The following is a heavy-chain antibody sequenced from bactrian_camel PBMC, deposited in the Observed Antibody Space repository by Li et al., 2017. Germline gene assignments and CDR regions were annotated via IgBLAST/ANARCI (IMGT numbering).Heavy chain of an antibody. D-gene: IGHD2*01. CDR1: GDTSGSYC. CDR2: IDSSGST. CDR3: AASWDVTAIEALGRIADPAFGY. V-gene: IGHV3S55*01. J-gene: IGHJ6*01. Sequence: HVQLVESGGVSVQAGGTLRLSCEVSGDTSGSYCMGWFRQAPGKEREGIATIDSSGSTAYADSVKGRFTISKDNAKNILYLQMDNLEPEDSATYRCAASWDVTAIEALGRIADPAFGYWGEGTQVTVS.